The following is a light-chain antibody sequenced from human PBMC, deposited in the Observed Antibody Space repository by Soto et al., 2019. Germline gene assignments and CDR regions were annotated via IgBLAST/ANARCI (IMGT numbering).Light chain of an antibody. CDR1: QTIYTF. CDR2: DAS. Sequence: DIQMTQSPSTLSASVGDRLTVTCRASQTIYTFLAWYQQKPGEAPKLLIYDASTLESGVPSRFSGSGSGTEFTLTISSLQPDDFATYYCQQYNSYRTFGQGTKVEIK. J-gene: IGKJ1*01. V-gene: IGKV1-5*01. CDR3: QQYNSYRT.